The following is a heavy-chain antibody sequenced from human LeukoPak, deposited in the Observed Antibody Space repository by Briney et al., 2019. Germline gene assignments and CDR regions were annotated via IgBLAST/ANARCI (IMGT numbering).Heavy chain of an antibody. V-gene: IGHV4-34*01. CDR2: INHSGST. CDR1: GGSFSGYY. Sequence: PSETLSLTCAVYGGSFSGYYWSWIRQPPGKGLEWIGEINHSGSTNYNPFLKSRVTISVDTSKNQFSLKLSSVTAADTAVYYCARGNTYYYDSSGYYYDYWGQGTLVTVSS. CDR3: ARGNTYYYDSSGYYYDY. D-gene: IGHD3-22*01. J-gene: IGHJ4*02.